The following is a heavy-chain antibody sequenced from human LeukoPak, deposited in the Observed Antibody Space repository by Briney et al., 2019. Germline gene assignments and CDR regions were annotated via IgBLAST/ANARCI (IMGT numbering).Heavy chain of an antibody. Sequence: PSETLSLTCTVSGGSISSYYWSWIRQPPGKGLEWLGYSSYSGPTKYNSSLKSRVSMSVDTSKNQFSLKLSSVTAADTAVYYCARYYCSGNSCYSTNWFDSWGQGTLVTVSS. V-gene: IGHV4-59*08. D-gene: IGHD2-2*01. CDR2: SSYSGPT. CDR1: GGSISSYY. J-gene: IGHJ5*01. CDR3: ARYYCSGNSCYSTNWFDS.